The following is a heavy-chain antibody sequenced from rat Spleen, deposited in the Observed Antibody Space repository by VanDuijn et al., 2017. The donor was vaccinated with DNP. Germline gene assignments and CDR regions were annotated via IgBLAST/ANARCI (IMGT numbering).Heavy chain of an antibody. CDR1: GFSLTKYH. J-gene: IGHJ3*01. D-gene: IGHD1-1*01. Sequence: QVQLKESGPGLVQPSQTLSLACTVSGFSLTKYHVHWVRQPSGKGLEWMGVVWMGGTTNYNSIFKSRLSISRDTSKSQVFLKVNSLQTEDTAIYYCTRGVTTVVTGWFAYWGQGTLVTVSS. V-gene: IGHV2-43*01. CDR2: VWMGGTT. CDR3: TRGVTTVVTGWFAY.